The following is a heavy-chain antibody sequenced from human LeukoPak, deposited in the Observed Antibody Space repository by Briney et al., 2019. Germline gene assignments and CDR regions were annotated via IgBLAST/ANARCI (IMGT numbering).Heavy chain of an antibody. V-gene: IGHV5-51*01. D-gene: IGHD2-15*01. CDR1: GFSFTTYD. J-gene: IGHJ4*02. Sequence: GESLKISCKGSGFSFTTYDIAWVRQTPGKGLEWMGIISLGDSDTRYSPSFQGQVSISGDKSINTAYVHWSNLKASDTAMYYCARRACSGDSCLDYWGQGTLVTVSS. CDR2: ISLGDSDT. CDR3: ARRACSGDSCLDY.